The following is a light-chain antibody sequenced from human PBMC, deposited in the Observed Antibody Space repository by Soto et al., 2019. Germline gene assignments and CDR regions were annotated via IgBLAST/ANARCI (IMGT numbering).Light chain of an antibody. CDR2: GAS. CDR1: QSVSSSY. V-gene: IGKV3D-7*01. Sequence: EIVMTQSPATLSLSPGERATLSCRASQSVSSSYLSWYQQKPGQAPRLLIYGASTRATGIPARLSGSGSGTDFTLTISSLQPEDFGVYYCQEDYNLPWTFGQGTKVEIK. J-gene: IGKJ1*01. CDR3: QEDYNLPWT.